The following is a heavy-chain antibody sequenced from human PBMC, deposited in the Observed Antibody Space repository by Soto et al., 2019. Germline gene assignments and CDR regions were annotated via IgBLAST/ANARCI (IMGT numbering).Heavy chain of an antibody. CDR2: ISSSSSYI. J-gene: IGHJ4*02. CDR3: ASDVDSGYDFWGPVGTAFFGY. Sequence: GGSLRLSCAASGFTFSSYSMNWVRQAPGKGLEWVSSISSSSSYIYYADSVKGRFTISRDNAKNSLYLQMNSLRAEDTAVYYCASDVDSGYDFWGPVGTAFFGYWGQGTLVTVSS. D-gene: IGHD5-12*01. V-gene: IGHV3-21*01. CDR1: GFTFSSYS.